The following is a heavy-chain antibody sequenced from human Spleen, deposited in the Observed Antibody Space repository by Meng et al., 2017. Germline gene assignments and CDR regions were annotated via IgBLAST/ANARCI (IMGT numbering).Heavy chain of an antibody. V-gene: IGHV4-39*07. D-gene: IGHD2-8*01. CDR1: GGSISSTNYY. CDR2: IYYSGSA. J-gene: IGHJ5*02. CDR3: CTQQHYNWFDP. Sequence: QLQESDPGLVKPSEPLSLTCTVSGGSISSTNYYWAWIRQPPGKGLEYVGSIYYSGSAFYNPSLKSRVTISIDTSKNQFSLKLTSVTAADTAVYYCCTQQHYNWFDPWGQGTLVTVSS.